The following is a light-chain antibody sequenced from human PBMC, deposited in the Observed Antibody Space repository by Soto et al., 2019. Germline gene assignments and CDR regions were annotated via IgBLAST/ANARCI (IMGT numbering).Light chain of an antibody. Sequence: EIVLTQSPATLSLSPGARATLSCRASQSVSGCLAWYQQKPGQAPRLLIYDASNRATGIPARFSGSGSGTDFPLTISSLEPEDFAVYYCQQRCNWPPVTFGGGTKVEIK. CDR2: DAS. CDR3: QQRCNWPPVT. J-gene: IGKJ4*02. V-gene: IGKV3-11*01. CDR1: QSVSGC.